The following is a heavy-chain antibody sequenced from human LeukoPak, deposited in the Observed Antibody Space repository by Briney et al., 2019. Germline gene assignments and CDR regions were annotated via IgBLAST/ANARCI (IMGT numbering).Heavy chain of an antibody. V-gene: IGHV3-23*01. CDR3: AKFTAAAPWGWFDP. CDR2: ISDSGGST. Sequence: GGSLRLSCAASGFTFSSYAMSWVHQAPGKGLEWVSAISDSGGSTYYADSVKGRFTISRDNSKNTLYLQMNSLRAEDTAVYYCAKFTAAAPWGWFDPWGQGTLVTVSS. CDR1: GFTFSSYA. J-gene: IGHJ5*02. D-gene: IGHD6-13*01.